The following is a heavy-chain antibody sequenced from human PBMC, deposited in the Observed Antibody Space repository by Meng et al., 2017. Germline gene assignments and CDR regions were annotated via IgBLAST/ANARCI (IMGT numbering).Heavy chain of an antibody. D-gene: IGHD3-10*01. J-gene: IGHJ3*02. CDR2: INPNSGGT. Sequence: ASVKVSCKASGYTFTGYYMHWVRQAPGQGLEWMGWINPNSGGTNYAQKFQGRVTMTRDTSISTAYMELSRLRSDDTAVYYCARFGLLWFGDAFDIWGQGTMVTVSS. V-gene: IGHV1-2*02. CDR1: GYTFTGYY. CDR3: ARFGLLWFGDAFDI.